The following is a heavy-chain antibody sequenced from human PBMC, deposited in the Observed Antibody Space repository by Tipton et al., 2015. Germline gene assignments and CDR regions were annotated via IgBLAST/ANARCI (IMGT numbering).Heavy chain of an antibody. CDR2: IYSSGST. V-gene: IGHV4-61*01. D-gene: IGHD2-2*02. CDR3: AGGAYTYNWFDP. Sequence: TLSLTCTVSGGSVSSGSYYWNWIRQPPGKGLEWIGYIYSSGSTNYAPSLESRVTMSIDTSKNQFSLTLTSVNTADTAIYYCAGGAYTYNWFDPWGQGTLVTVSS. J-gene: IGHJ5*02. CDR1: GGSVSSGSYY.